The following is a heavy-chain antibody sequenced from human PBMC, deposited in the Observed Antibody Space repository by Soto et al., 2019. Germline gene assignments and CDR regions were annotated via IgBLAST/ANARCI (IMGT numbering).Heavy chain of an antibody. J-gene: IGHJ4*02. D-gene: IGHD4-17*01. CDR2: IYADGTT. CDR3: ARGGGPFINSVTNPFDY. Sequence: GVSLRLSCVVSGFSVSNNYMSWVRQAPGMRLDWVSVIYADGTTYYVDSVKGRFTISRHNSRNTLYLQMDSLRTEDTAVYYCARGGGPFINSVTNPFDYWGQGT. CDR1: GFSVSNNY. V-gene: IGHV3-53*04.